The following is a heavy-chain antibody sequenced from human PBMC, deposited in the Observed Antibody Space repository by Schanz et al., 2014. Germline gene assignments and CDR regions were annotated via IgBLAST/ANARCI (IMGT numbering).Heavy chain of an antibody. J-gene: IGHJ4*02. Sequence: QVQLVQSGSELTRPGASVKVSCKASGYNFTTYTMNWVRQAPGQGLEWMGWINTNTGNPTYAQGFTGRFVFSLDTSVSTAYLQISSLKAEDTAVYYCARGDCSGGSCPLFDDWGQGTVVTVSS. CDR2: INTNTGNP. CDR3: ARGDCSGGSCPLFDD. V-gene: IGHV7-4-1*02. D-gene: IGHD2-15*01. CDR1: GYNFTTYT.